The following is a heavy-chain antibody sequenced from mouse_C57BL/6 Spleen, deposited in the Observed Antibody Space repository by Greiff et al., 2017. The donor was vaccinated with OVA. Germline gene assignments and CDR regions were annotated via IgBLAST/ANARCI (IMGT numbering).Heavy chain of an antibody. D-gene: IGHD1-1*01. CDR3: ARGYYGSSYIDY. J-gene: IGHJ2*01. Sequence: EVQVVESGGGLVKPGGSLKLSCAASGFTFSSYAMSWVRQTPEKRLEWVATISDGGSYTYYPDNVKGRFTISRDNAKNNLYLQMSHLKSEDTAMYYCARGYYGSSYIDYWGQGTTLTVSS. CDR1: GFTFSSYA. V-gene: IGHV5-4*01. CDR2: ISDGGSYT.